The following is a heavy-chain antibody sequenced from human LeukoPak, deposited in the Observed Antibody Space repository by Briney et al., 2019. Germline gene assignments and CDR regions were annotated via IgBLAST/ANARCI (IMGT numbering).Heavy chain of an antibody. J-gene: IGHJ4*02. CDR2: ISAYNGDT. CDR3: ARDPSNTSGWYIYFDY. CDR1: GYTFNIYG. D-gene: IGHD6-19*01. Sequence: ASVKDPCKASGYTFNIYGISWARQAPGQGLEWMGWISAYNGDTHYAQRFQGRVTLTIDTSTSTAYMELRDLRSDDTAMYYCARDPSNTSGWYIYFDYWGQGTQVTVSS. V-gene: IGHV1-18*01.